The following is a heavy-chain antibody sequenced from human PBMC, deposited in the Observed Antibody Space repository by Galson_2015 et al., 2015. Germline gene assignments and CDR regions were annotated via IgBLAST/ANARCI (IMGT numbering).Heavy chain of an antibody. D-gene: IGHD6-19*01. V-gene: IGHV3-53*01. CDR1: GFTVSSNY. J-gene: IGHJ6*03. CDR2: IYSGGST. Sequence: SLRLSCAASGFTVSSNYMSWVRQAPGKGLEWVSVIYSGGSTYYADSVKGRFTISRDNSKNTLYLQMNSLRAEDTAVYYCARGYNSSGWYYYYYYYMDVWGKGTTVTVSS. CDR3: ARGYNSSGWYYYYYYYMDV.